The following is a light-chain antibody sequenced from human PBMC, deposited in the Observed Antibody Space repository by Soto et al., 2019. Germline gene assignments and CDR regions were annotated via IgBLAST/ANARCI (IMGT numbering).Light chain of an antibody. Sequence: QSALTQPPSASGSPGQSVTISCTGTSSDIGGYNYVSWYQQHPGKAPKLMIYELSKRPSGVPDCFSGSKSGNTASLTVSGLQAEDEADYYCSSYAGSNNFVVFGGGTKLTVL. CDR1: SSDIGGYNY. V-gene: IGLV2-8*01. CDR3: SSYAGSNNFVV. J-gene: IGLJ2*01. CDR2: ELS.